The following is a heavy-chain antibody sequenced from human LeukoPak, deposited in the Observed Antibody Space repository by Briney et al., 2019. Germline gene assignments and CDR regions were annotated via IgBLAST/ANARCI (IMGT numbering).Heavy chain of an antibody. Sequence: GGSLRLSCAASGFTFSSYAMSWVRQAPGKGLEWVSAISGNGGSTYYADSVKGRFTISRGNSKNTLYLQMNSLRAEDTAVYYCAKLDRGTIDYWGQGTLVTVST. CDR2: ISGNGGST. V-gene: IGHV3-23*01. CDR3: AKLDRGTIDY. J-gene: IGHJ4*02. CDR1: GFTFSSYA. D-gene: IGHD1/OR15-1a*01.